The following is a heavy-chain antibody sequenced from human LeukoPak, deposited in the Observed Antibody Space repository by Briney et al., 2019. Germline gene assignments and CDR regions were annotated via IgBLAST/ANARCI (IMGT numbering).Heavy chain of an antibody. CDR3: VRGNPFEVAGMSYQKYYYYYYGMDV. Sequence: ASVKVSCKASGYTFTSYDINWVRQATGQGLEWMGWMNPNSGNTGYAQKFQGRVTMTRNTSISTAYMELSSLRSEDTAVYYCVRGNPFEVAGMSYQKYYYYYYGMDVWAKGPRSPSP. CDR2: MNPNSGNT. CDR1: GYTFTSYD. D-gene: IGHD6-19*01. J-gene: IGHJ6*02. V-gene: IGHV1-8*01.